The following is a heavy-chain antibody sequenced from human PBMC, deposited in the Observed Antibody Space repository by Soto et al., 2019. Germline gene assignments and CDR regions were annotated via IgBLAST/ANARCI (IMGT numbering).Heavy chain of an antibody. CDR1: GFVFSSYA. D-gene: IGHD1-7*01. V-gene: IGHV3-23*01. CDR2: ISGSGDKT. J-gene: IGHJ2*01. Sequence: AGSLRLSCAASGFVFSSYAINWVRQAPGKGMEWVSTISGSGDKTYYADSVKGRFTISRDNSKNTLSLQMNSLGAEDTAVYYCFLRVRRPRRTTLFPYRRSSDL. CDR3: FLRVRRPRRTTLFPYRRSSDL.